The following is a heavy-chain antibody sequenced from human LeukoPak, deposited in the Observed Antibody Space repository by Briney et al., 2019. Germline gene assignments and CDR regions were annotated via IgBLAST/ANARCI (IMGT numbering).Heavy chain of an antibody. CDR2: ISDYNGDT. CDR1: GYTFRNYA. Sequence: ASVKVSCKASGYTFRNYAINWVRQAPGQGLEWMGWISDYNGDTNYAQKFQGRVTMTTDTTTSTAYMELRSLRSDDTAVYYCARGDYYDSSGYFPGMNYWGQGTLVTVSS. D-gene: IGHD3-22*01. CDR3: ARGDYYDSSGYFPGMNY. V-gene: IGHV1-18*01. J-gene: IGHJ4*02.